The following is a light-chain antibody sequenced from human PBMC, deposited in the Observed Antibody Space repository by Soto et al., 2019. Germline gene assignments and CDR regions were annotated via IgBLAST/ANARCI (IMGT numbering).Light chain of an antibody. CDR2: EVS. J-gene: IGLJ1*01. CDR1: SSDIGDYNY. V-gene: IGLV2-8*01. Sequence: QSALTQPPSASGSPGQSVTISCTGTSSDIGDYNYVSWYQQHPGKAPKLMIYEVSKRPSGVPDRFSGSKSGNTASLTVSGLQAEDEADYYCRSYAGSNTFVFGTGTKLTVL. CDR3: RSYAGSNTFV.